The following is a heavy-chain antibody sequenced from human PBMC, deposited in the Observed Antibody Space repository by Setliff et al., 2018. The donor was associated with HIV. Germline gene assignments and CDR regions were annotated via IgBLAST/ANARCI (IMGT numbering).Heavy chain of an antibody. CDR3: AKADYCSGGSCNSRRSIDY. CDR2: INPLGGNT. CDR1: GNTFNSYY. Sequence: ASVKVSCKASGNTFNSYYLHWVRQAPGQGLEWMGIINPLGGNTIYYAQKFQGRVTMTRDTSTSTIYMELSSLRSEDTAVYYCAKADYCSGGSCNSRRSIDYWGQGTLVTV. D-gene: IGHD2-15*01. V-gene: IGHV1-46*02. J-gene: IGHJ4*02.